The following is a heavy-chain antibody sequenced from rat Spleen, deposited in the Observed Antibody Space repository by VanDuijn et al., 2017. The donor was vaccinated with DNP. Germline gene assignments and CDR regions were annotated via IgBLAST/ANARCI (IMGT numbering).Heavy chain of an antibody. V-gene: IGHV5-20*01. J-gene: IGHJ3*01. D-gene: IGHD1-4*01. Sequence: EVQLVESGGGLVQPGRSLKLSCAVSGFTFSDYYMAWVRKAPATGLEWVATISYNGGTPYYRDSVKVRFTISRDNAQNTLYLQMDSLRSEDTATYYCTTSGITKGWFAYWGQGTLVTVSS. CDR1: GFTFSDYY. CDR3: TTSGITKGWFAY. CDR2: ISYNGGTP.